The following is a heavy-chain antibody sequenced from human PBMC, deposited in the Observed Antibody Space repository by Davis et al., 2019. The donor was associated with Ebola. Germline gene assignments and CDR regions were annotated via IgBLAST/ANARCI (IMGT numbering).Heavy chain of an antibody. CDR2: INWNGGST. J-gene: IGHJ5*01. CDR3: TRVNAVTGYSRFDS. Sequence: PGGSLRLSCAASGFTFDDFAMAWVRHSPRKGLEWVSGINWNGGSTGYADSVKGRFTIARDNARNLVYVQMNSLRAEDTAFYHGTRVNAVTGYSRFDSWGQGTLVTVSS. CDR1: GFTFDDFA. V-gene: IGHV3-20*01. D-gene: IGHD3-9*01.